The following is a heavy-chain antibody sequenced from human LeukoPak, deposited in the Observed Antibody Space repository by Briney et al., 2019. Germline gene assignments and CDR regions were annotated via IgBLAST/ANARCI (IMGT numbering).Heavy chain of an antibody. V-gene: IGHV4-39*01. Sequence: SETLSLTCTVSGGSISSSSYYWGWIRQPPGKGLVGIGSMYDGGSTYYNPALKSRTTISVVTSQNQLSLNLSSVPAADTAWYYCARQSNSYCSGGSCYGPSWFYSWGEETLVTVSS. CDR3: ARQSNSYCSGGSCYGPSWFYS. CDR1: GGSISSSSYY. J-gene: IGHJ5*01. CDR2: MYDGGST. D-gene: IGHD2-15*01.